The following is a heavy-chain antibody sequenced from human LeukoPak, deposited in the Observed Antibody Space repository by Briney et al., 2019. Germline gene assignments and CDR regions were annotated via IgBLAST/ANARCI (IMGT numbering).Heavy chain of an antibody. CDR2: IYWDDDK. J-gene: IGHJ4*02. D-gene: IGHD3-10*01. CDR1: GFALNANPVG. V-gene: IGHV2-5*02. CDR3: AHRLGTGVSYGSGSWNVCYFDY. Sequence: SGPTPADPIQTLTLTCSFSGFALNANPVGVGWLRQPPGKAPEFLALIYWDDDKRYSPSLRSRLTIAKDTSKNQVVLTMTNMDPVDTATYYCAHRLGTGVSYGSGSWNVCYFDYWGQGTVVSVAS.